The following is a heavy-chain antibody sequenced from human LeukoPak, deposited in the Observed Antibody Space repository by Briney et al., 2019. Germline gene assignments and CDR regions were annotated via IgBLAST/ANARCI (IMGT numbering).Heavy chain of an antibody. CDR2: IYYSGST. CDR1: GGSFSGFF. D-gene: IGHD1-26*01. V-gene: IGHV4-59*08. J-gene: IGHJ4*02. Sequence: PSETLSLTCAASGGSFSGFFWTWVRQPPGKGLEWIGYIYYSGSTTYKPSLKSRVTISVDTSKNQFSLKLSSVTAADTAVYYCARLSIVGATNFDYWGQGTLVTVSS. CDR3: ARLSIVGATNFDY.